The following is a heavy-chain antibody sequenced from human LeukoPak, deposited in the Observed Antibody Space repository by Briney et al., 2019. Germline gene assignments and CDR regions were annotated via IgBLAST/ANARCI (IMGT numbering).Heavy chain of an antibody. D-gene: IGHD6-19*01. CDR1: GFTFRSYW. CDR3: ATTVAGYPDDYFDH. V-gene: IGHV3-7*01. CDR2: MSQDGSER. Sequence: GGSLRLAWGASGFTFRSYWMSWVRQAPGKGLERVAHMSQDGSERYYVDSVRGRFTISRDNGKNSLYLQMNSLRAEDTAVYYCATTVAGYPDDYFDHWGQGTLVTVSS. J-gene: IGHJ4*02.